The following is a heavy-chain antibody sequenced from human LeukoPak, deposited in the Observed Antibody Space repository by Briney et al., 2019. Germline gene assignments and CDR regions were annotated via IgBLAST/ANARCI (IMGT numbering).Heavy chain of an antibody. V-gene: IGHV3-23*01. Sequence: GGSLRLSCAASGFTLSSYAMSWVRQAPGKGLEWVSAISGSGGSTYYADSVKGRFTISRDNSKNTLYLQMNSLRAEDTAVYYCAKTPLIWGFAYWYFDLWGRGTLVTVSS. D-gene: IGHD3-16*01. CDR2: ISGSGGST. J-gene: IGHJ2*01. CDR3: AKTPLIWGFAYWYFDL. CDR1: GFTLSSYA.